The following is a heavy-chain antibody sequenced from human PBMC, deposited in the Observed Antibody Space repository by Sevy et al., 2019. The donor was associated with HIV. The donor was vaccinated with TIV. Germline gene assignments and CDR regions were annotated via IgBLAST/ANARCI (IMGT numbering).Heavy chain of an antibody. Sequence: GGSLRLSCAASGFTFSKYSMSGVRQPPGKGLEWVSTLSFGCGEINYADSVKGRFTISRAKSSVYLQMNNLRPEDTAVYYCAREGCTKPHDYWGQGTLVTVSS. CDR2: LSFGCGEI. CDR1: GFTFSKYS. CDR3: AREGCTKPHDY. J-gene: IGHJ4*02. D-gene: IGHD2-8*01. V-gene: IGHV3-23*01.